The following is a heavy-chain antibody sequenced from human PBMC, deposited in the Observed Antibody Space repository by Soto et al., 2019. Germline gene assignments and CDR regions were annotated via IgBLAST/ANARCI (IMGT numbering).Heavy chain of an antibody. CDR3: ARKSILGGPTYSHVFDI. CDR1: GFTFSSYG. Sequence: SLRLSCAASGFTFSSYGMHWVRQAPGKGLEWVAVIWYDGSNKYYADSVKGRFTISRDNSKNTLYLQMNSLRAEDTAVYYCARKSILGGPTYSHVFDIGGKGKRAPVPS. D-gene: IGHD2-21*01. CDR2: IWYDGSNK. V-gene: IGHV3-33*01. J-gene: IGHJ3*02.